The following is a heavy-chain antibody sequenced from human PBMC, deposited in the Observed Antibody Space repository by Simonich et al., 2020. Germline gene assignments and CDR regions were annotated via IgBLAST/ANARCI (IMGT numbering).Heavy chain of an antibody. J-gene: IGHJ3*02. D-gene: IGHD1-1*01. CDR3: ARQLNDFDI. CDR2: IYPCDADT. Sequence: EVQLVQSGAELKKPGESLKISCRGLGSSFTSYWIGWVRQMPGKGLEWMGIIYPCDADTRYSPSFQGQVTISADKSISTAYLQWSSLKASDTAMYYCARQLNDFDIWGQGTMVTVSS. CDR1: GSSFTSYW. V-gene: IGHV5-51*01.